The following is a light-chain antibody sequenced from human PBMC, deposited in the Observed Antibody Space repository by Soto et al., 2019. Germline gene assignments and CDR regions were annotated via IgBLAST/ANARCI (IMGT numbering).Light chain of an antibody. CDR1: SSDVGGYNA. CDR3: NSFRVNRLYV. Sequence: QSALAQPASVSGSPGQTITISCTGTSSDVGGYNAVSWYQHHPGKAPKLIIYEATHRPAGVSGRFSASKSGNTASLTISGLQAEDEADYYCNSFRVNRLYVFGTGTKLTVL. V-gene: IGLV2-14*01. CDR2: EAT. J-gene: IGLJ1*01.